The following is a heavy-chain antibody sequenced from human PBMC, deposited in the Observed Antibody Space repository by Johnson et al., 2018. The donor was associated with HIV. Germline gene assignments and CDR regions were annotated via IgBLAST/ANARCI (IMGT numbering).Heavy chain of an antibody. CDR3: ARVVKFNWSFAAFDI. J-gene: IGHJ3*02. CDR2: INWNCGST. V-gene: IGHV3-20*04. CDR1: GFTVSSNH. Sequence: VQLLESGGGVVQPGRSLRLSCEVSGFTVSSNHMSWVRQAPGKGLEWVSGINWNCGSTGYADSVKGRFTTSRDNAKNSLYLQMSSLSAEDTAFYYCARVVKFNWSFAAFDIWGQGTMVTVPS. D-gene: IGHD1-26*01.